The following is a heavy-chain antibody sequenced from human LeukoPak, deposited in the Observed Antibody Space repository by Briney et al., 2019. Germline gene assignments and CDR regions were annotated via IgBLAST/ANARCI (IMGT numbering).Heavy chain of an antibody. J-gene: IGHJ4*02. V-gene: IGHV4-34*01. Sequence: SETLSLTCAVYGGSFSGYYWTWIRQPPGKGLEWIGEINHSRSTNYNPSLKSRVTISADTSKNQFSPKMKSVTAADTAVYYCARGGYDRTDYWGQGTLVTVSS. D-gene: IGHD5-12*01. CDR3: ARGGYDRTDY. CDR2: INHSRST. CDR1: GGSFSGYY.